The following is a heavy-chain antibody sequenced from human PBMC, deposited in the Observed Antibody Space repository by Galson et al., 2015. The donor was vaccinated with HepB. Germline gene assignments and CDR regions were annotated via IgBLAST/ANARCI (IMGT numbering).Heavy chain of an antibody. J-gene: IGHJ4*02. CDR1: GFTFSTYW. CDR2: IKSDGIGT. CDR3: ASLFPSVY. Sequence: SLRLSCAASGFTFSTYWMHWVRQAPGKGLVWVSRIKSDGIGTAYADSVKGRFTVSRDNAKNTLYLQMDTLRAEDTAVYYCASLFPSVYWGQGTLVTVSS. V-gene: IGHV3-74*01. D-gene: IGHD3-3*01.